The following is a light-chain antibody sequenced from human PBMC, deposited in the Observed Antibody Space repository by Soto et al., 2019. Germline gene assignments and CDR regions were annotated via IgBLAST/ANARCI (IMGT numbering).Light chain of an antibody. CDR3: GAWDDSLNGWV. CDR2: YDD. Sequence: QSVLTQPPSVSEGPGQRVTISCSGSTSNIGKNTVNWYQQLPGEAPKLFIYYDDLLASGVSDRFSGCKSGTSASLAISGLQSEDEADYYCGAWDDSLNGWVFGGGTKLTVL. CDR1: TSNIGKNT. J-gene: IGLJ3*02. V-gene: IGLV1-36*01.